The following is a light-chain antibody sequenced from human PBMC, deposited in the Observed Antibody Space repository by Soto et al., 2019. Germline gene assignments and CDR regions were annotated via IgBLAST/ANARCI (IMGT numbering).Light chain of an antibody. J-gene: IGLJ1*01. CDR1: SSDLGAYNY. CDR2: EVS. CDR3: SSYTTSSTLV. V-gene: IGLV2-14*01. Sequence: QSVLTQPASVSGSPGQSITISCSGTSSDLGAYNYVSWYQHHPDKAPKFMIYEVSNRPLGVSDRFSASKSGNTAYLTISGLQAEDEADYYCSSYTTSSTLVFGTGTKVTVL.